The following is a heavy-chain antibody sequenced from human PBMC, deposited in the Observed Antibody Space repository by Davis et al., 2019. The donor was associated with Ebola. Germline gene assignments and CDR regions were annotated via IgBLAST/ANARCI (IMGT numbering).Heavy chain of an antibody. CDR1: GGTFSSYA. V-gene: IGHV1-69*13. D-gene: IGHD6-19*01. CDR2: IIPIFGTA. J-gene: IGHJ4*02. Sequence: AASVKVSCKASGGTFSSYAISWVRQAPGQGLEWMGTIIPIFGTANYAQKFQGRVTITADESTSTAYMELSSLKTEDTAVYYCAKLWLVGTGFDYWGQGTLVTVSS. CDR3: AKLWLVGTGFDY.